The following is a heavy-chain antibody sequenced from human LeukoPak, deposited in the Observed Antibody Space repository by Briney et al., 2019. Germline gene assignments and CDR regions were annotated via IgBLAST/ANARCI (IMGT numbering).Heavy chain of an antibody. J-gene: IGHJ6*02. D-gene: IGHD3-10*01. Sequence: PSETLSLTCTVSGASISTGGFYWTWIRQPPGEGLEWIGYIYYTGSVDYNASLKSRLTISLDTSKNRFSLKLNSVTAADTAVYYCARDHSYYFGSQTSTLDVWGQGTAVPVSS. CDR3: ARDHSYYFGSQTSTLDV. CDR2: IYYTGSV. V-gene: IGHV4-31*03. CDR1: GASISTGGFY.